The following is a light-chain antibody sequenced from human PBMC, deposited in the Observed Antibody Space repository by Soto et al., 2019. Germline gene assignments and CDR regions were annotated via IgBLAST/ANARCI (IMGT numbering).Light chain of an antibody. CDR1: QSITNL. Sequence: DIQMTQSPSTLSASVGDRVTITCRASQSITNLLAWYQQKPGKAPKLLIYDASSLETGVPSRFSGSGSGTEFTLTISSLQPDDFATYYCQQYNSYSPLTFGGGTKVEIK. J-gene: IGKJ4*01. CDR2: DAS. V-gene: IGKV1-5*01. CDR3: QQYNSYSPLT.